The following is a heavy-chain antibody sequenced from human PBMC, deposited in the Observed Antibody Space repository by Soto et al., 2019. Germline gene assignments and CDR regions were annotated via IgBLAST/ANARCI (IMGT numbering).Heavy chain of an antibody. D-gene: IGHD1-1*01. CDR2: MNPNSGNT. V-gene: IGHV1-8*01. Sequence: QVQLVQSGAEVKKPGASVKVSCKASGYTFTSYDINWVRQATGQGREWMGWMNPNSGNTGYAQKFQGRATMTRNTSNITAYMALSSLRSEDTAVYYCARERHWNGLDSWGQGTLVTVSS. J-gene: IGHJ4*02. CDR3: ARERHWNGLDS. CDR1: GYTFTSYD.